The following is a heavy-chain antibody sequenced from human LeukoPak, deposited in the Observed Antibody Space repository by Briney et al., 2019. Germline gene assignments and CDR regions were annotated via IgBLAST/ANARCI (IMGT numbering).Heavy chain of an antibody. CDR3: ARLDAFDI. CDR1: GGTFSSYA. V-gene: IGHV1-69*05. J-gene: IGHJ3*02. Sequence: SVKVSCKASGGTFSSYAISWVRQAPGRGLEWMGGIIPIFGTANYAQKFQGRVTITTDESTSTAYMDLLRSEDTAVYYCARLDAFDIWGQGTMATVSS. CDR2: IIPIFGTA.